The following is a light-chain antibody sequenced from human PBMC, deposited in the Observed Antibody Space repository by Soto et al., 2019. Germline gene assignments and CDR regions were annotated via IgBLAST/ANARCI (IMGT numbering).Light chain of an antibody. V-gene: IGLV2-14*03. Sequence: QSPLTQTASVSGSPGQSITISCTGTSSDVGGYTYVSWYQQHPGKAPKLMIYDVTNRPSGVSDRFSGSQSGSTASLTISGLQAEDEADYYCSSYTGSSTWVFGGGTKLTVL. CDR1: SSDVGGYTY. CDR2: DVT. J-gene: IGLJ3*02. CDR3: SSYTGSSTWV.